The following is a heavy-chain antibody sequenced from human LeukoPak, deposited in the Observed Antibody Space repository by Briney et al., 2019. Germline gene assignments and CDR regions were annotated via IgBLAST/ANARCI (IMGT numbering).Heavy chain of an antibody. CDR1: GFTFSSYG. CDR2: ISHDGSNT. V-gene: IGHV3-30*03. J-gene: IGHJ4*02. D-gene: IGHD6-13*01. CDR3: ARGKSSKQQVARLLDY. Sequence: PGGSLRLSCAASGFTFSSYGMHWVRQAPGKGLEWLAIISHDGSNTYYADSVKGRITISRDNSKNTLYLQMNSLRAEDTAVYYCARGKSSKQQVARLLDYWGQGTLVTVSS.